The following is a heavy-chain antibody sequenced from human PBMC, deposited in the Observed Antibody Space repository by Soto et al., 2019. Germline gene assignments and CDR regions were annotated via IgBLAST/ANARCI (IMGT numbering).Heavy chain of an antibody. CDR2: IYSGGSK. Sequence: GGSLRLSCAASGFTVSSNYMSWDRQAPGKGLEWVSVIYSGGSKYYADSVKGRFTISRDNSKNTLYLQMNSLRAEDTAVYYCAREGEYYFDYWGQGTLVTVSS. V-gene: IGHV3-66*01. CDR1: GFTVSSNY. J-gene: IGHJ4*02. CDR3: AREGEYYFDY.